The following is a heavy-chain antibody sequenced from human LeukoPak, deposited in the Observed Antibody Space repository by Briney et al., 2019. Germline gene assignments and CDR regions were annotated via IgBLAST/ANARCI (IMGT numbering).Heavy chain of an antibody. Sequence: SETLSLTCVVYGGSFSGYYWSWIRQSPGKGLEWIGEINHSGSTNYNPSLKSRVTISVDTSKNQFSLKLSSVTAADTAMYYCARLLEGVRYFDYWGQGTLVTVSS. D-gene: IGHD6-6*01. CDR1: GGSFSGYY. V-gene: IGHV4-34*01. J-gene: IGHJ4*02. CDR3: ARLLEGVRYFDY. CDR2: INHSGST.